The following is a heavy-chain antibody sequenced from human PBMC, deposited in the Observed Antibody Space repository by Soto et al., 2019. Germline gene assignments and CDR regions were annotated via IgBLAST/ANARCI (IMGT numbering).Heavy chain of an antibody. V-gene: IGHV3-30*18. J-gene: IGHJ6*02. CDR3: AKDLQAYGDYDYYCYGLDV. D-gene: IGHD4-17*01. CDR2: ISYDGNNK. Sequence: QLVESGGGVVPPGESLRLSCAASGFTFSTFGMHWVRQTPGKGLEWVAVISYDGNNKVYADSVKGRFTISRDNFKNTVDLVMNNLKVDDTAVYYCAKDLQAYGDYDYYCYGLDVWGQGATVSVSS. CDR1: GFTFSTFG.